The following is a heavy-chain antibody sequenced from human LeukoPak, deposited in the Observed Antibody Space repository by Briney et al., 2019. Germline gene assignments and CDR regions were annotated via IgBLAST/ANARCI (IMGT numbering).Heavy chain of an antibody. Sequence: AGGSLRLSCAVSGFTFSSYSMSWVRQAPGKGLECVLSNSSSGTYKYYADSVKGRFTISRDNAKNSLYLQMNSLRAEDTAVYYCAKGKDSVAGATNDYWGQGTLVTVSS. J-gene: IGHJ4*02. CDR2: NSSSGTYK. V-gene: IGHV3-21*01. D-gene: IGHD6-19*01. CDR3: AKGKDSVAGATNDY. CDR1: GFTFSSYS.